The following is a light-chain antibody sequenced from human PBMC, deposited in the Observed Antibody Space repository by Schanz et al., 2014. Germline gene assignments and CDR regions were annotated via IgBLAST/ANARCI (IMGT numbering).Light chain of an antibody. Sequence: QSALTQPPSASGSPGQSITISCTGTSSDIGSYNLVSWYQQHPGKAPKLMIYEVGERPSGVPDRFSGSKSGNTASLTISGLQAEDEADYYCCSYAGSYTLLFGGGTKLTVL. J-gene: IGLJ2*01. CDR1: SSDIGSYNL. V-gene: IGLV2-11*01. CDR2: EVG. CDR3: CSYAGSYTLL.